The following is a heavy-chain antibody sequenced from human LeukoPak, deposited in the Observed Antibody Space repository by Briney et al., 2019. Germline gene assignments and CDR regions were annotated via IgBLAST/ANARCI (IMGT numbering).Heavy chain of an antibody. CDR1: GGTFSSYA. Sequence: SVKVPCKASGGTFSSYAISWVRQAPGQGLGWMGRIIPIFGTANYAQKFQGRVTITTDESTGTAYMELSSLRSEDTAVYYCASRRYYDFWSGYYPRYYYYMDVWGKGTTVTVSS. D-gene: IGHD3-3*01. J-gene: IGHJ6*03. V-gene: IGHV1-69*05. CDR3: ASRRYYDFWSGYYPRYYYYMDV. CDR2: IIPIFGTA.